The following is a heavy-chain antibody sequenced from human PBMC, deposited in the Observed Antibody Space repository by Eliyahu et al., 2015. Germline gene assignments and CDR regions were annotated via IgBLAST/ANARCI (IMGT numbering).Heavy chain of an antibody. CDR2: IDPSDSYT. CDR3: ARHGHYYGTGSHIDYHSYMDV. CDR1: GYIFSKYW. Sequence: EVQLVQSGAEVKKPGEPLRISCXGSGYIFSKYWXSWVRQMPGKGLEWMGRIDPSDSYTEYSPSLQGHVSISIDRSVSTAYVQWNSLKASDTAIYYCARHGHYYGTGSHIDYHSYMDVWGRGTTVSVSS. J-gene: IGHJ6*03. D-gene: IGHD3-10*01. V-gene: IGHV5-10-1*03.